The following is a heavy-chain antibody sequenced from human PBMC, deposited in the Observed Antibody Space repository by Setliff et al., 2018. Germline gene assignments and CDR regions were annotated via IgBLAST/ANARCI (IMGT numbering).Heavy chain of an antibody. CDR1: GFTFSSYS. CDR2: ISSSSSYI. CDR3: ARVLSVADYYYYYGMDV. J-gene: IGHJ6*02. Sequence: PGGSLRLSCAASGFTFSSYSMNWVRQAPGKGLEWVSSISSSSSYIYYADSVKGRFTISRDNPKNSLYLQMNSLRAEDTAVYYCARVLSVADYYYYYGMDVWGQVTTVTVSS. V-gene: IGHV3-21*01. D-gene: IGHD6-19*01.